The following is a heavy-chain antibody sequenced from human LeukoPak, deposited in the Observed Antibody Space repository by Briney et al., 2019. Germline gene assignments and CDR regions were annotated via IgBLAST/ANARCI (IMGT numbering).Heavy chain of an antibody. D-gene: IGHD6-13*01. J-gene: IGHJ4*02. V-gene: IGHV3-30*03. CDR2: ISSDGSNK. CDR3: ARGIEAAGTDY. Sequence: PGRSLRLSCAASGFTFSSYGMHWVRQAPGKGLEWVALISSDGSNKYYADSVKGRFTISRDNSKNTLYLQMNSLRAEDTAVYYCARGIEAAGTDYWGQGTLVTVSS. CDR1: GFTFSSYG.